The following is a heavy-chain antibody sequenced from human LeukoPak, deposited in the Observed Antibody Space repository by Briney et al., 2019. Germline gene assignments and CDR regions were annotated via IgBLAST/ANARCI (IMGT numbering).Heavy chain of an antibody. J-gene: IGHJ6*03. CDR1: GGSISNYY. D-gene: IGHD1/OR15-1a*01. V-gene: IGHV4-4*07. Sequence: SDTLSLTCTVSGGSISNYYWSWIRQPAGKGLEWIGHIYTSGSTSYNPSLKSRVTMSVDTSKNQFSLRLSSVTAADTAVYYCARDLEQHWGAYYYYMDVWGKGTTVTVSS. CDR2: IYTSGST. CDR3: ARDLEQHWGAYYYYMDV.